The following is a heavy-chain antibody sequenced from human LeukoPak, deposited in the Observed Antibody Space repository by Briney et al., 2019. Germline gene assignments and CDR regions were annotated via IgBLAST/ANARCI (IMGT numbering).Heavy chain of an antibody. V-gene: IGHV4-39*01. CDR2: IYYSGST. Sequence: SETLSLTCTVSGGSISSSTYYWGWIRQPPGKGLEWIGSIYYSGSTYYNPSLKSRVTISVDTSKNQFSLKLSSVTAADTAVYYCALYSSGWYVYWGQGTLVTVSS. J-gene: IGHJ4*02. CDR3: ALYSSGWYVY. CDR1: GGSISSSTYY. D-gene: IGHD6-19*01.